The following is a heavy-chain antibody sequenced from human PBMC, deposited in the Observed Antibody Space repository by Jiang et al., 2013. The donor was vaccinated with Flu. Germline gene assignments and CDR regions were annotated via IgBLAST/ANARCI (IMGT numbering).Heavy chain of an antibody. V-gene: IGHV4-39*01. CDR2: IYYSGST. D-gene: IGHD5-18*01. J-gene: IGHJ4*02. CDR1: GGSVSTGGYY. Sequence: LLKPSETLSLTCTVSGGSVSTGGYYWGWIRQPPGKGLEWIGNIYYSGSTYYNPSLKSRVTISVDTSKNQFSLKLSSVTAADTAVYHCVRRGYSYGHPFDYWGQGTLVTVSS. CDR3: VRRGYSYGHPFDY.